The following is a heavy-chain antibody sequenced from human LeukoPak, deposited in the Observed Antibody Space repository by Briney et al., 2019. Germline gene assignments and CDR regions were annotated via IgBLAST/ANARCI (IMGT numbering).Heavy chain of an antibody. V-gene: IGHV4-59*08. CDR1: GGSFSSYY. CDR2: IYYSGST. J-gene: IGHJ3*02. Sequence: SETLSLTCTVSGGSFSSYYWSWIRQPPGKGLECIGYIYYSGSTNYNPYLKSRVTISVDTSKNQFSLKLSSVTAADTAVYSCARHALDALDIWGQGTMVTVSS. CDR3: ARHALDALDI.